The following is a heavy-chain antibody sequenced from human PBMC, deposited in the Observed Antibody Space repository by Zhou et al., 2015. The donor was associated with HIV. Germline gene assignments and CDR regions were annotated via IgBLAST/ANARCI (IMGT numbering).Heavy chain of an antibody. V-gene: IGHV1-3*05. J-gene: IGHJ4*02. D-gene: IGHD3-22*01. Sequence: QVQLVQSGAEEKKPGASVKVSCKASGYTFIRYAMHWVRQAPGQRLEWMGWINAGNGNTKYSQNFQGRVTITRDTSASTAYMELSGLRSADTAVYYCARGYYDSSGYYEYFDYWGQGTLVTVSS. CDR1: GYTFIRYA. CDR2: INAGNGNT. CDR3: ARGYYDSSGYYEYFDY.